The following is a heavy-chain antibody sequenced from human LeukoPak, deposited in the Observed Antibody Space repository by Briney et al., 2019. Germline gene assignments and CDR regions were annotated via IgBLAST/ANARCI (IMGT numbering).Heavy chain of an antibody. CDR1: GATFSSYA. Sequence: ASVKVSCKASGATFSSYAISWVRQAPGQGLEWMGRIIPIFGTANYAQKFQGRVTITTDESTSTAYMELSSLRSEDTAVYYCARERFGDQTRFDYWGQGTLVTVSS. D-gene: IGHD3-10*01. CDR2: IIPIFGTA. CDR3: ARERFGDQTRFDY. V-gene: IGHV1-69*05. J-gene: IGHJ4*02.